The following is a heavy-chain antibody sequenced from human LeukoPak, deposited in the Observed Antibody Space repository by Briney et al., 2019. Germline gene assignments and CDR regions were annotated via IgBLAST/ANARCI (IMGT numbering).Heavy chain of an antibody. J-gene: IGHJ3*02. Sequence: GGSLRLSCAASGFTFDDYTMHWVRQTPGKGLEWVSFITWDGGNTYYADSVKGRFTVSRDNSKNSLCLQMNSLRTEDTALYYCAKPRNDDEKALDSWGQGTMVTVSS. CDR3: AKPRNDDEKALDS. CDR2: ITWDGGNT. V-gene: IGHV3-43*01. CDR1: GFTFDDYT. D-gene: IGHD1-1*01.